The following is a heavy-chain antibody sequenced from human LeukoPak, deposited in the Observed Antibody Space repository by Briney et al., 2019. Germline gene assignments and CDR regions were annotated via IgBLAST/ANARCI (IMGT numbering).Heavy chain of an antibody. V-gene: IGHV4-30-4*01. D-gene: IGHD4-17*01. Sequence: SETLSLTCTVSGGSINSGDYYWSWLRQPPGKGLEWIGYIYYSGTTYYNPSLKSRLTISIDTSKNQFSLKLSSVTAADTAAYYCARKADYGDYHFDDWGQGTLVTVSS. CDR3: ARKADYGDYHFDD. CDR1: GGSINSGDYY. J-gene: IGHJ4*02. CDR2: IYYSGTT.